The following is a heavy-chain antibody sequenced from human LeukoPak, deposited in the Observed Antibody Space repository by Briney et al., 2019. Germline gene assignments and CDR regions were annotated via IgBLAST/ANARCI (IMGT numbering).Heavy chain of an antibody. CDR1: GGSISSPGSF. CDR3: ARDLVGVVGGLPYWYFDL. CDR2: IYNTGRT. V-gene: IGHV4-61*02. J-gene: IGHJ2*01. D-gene: IGHD2-15*01. Sequence: SETLSLTCTVSGGSISSPGSFWSWIRQPAGKGLEWIGRIYNTGRTNYNPSLKSRVVISVDKSKNHFSLNLSSVTAPDTAIYYCARDLVGVVGGLPYWYFDLWGRGTLVSVSS.